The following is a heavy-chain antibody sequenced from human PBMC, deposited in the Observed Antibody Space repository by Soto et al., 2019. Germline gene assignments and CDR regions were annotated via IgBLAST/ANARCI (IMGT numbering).Heavy chain of an antibody. D-gene: IGHD3-16*01. CDR3: ARSAPMDARDKYYYDF. V-gene: IGHV1-69*13. Sequence: SVKVSCKASGGTFSTFGISWVRQAPGQGLEWMGGIIPFFGTAKYSQKFEDGISITADESTNTVYMDLRSLTSEDTAIYYCARSAPMDARDKYYYDFWGQGALVTVSS. CDR1: GGTFSTFG. J-gene: IGHJ4*02. CDR2: IIPFFGTA.